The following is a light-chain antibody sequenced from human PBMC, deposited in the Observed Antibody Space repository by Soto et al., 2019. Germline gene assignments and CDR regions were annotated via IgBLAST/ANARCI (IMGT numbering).Light chain of an antibody. J-gene: IGKJ3*01. CDR2: AAS. CDR3: QKYDSAPLT. Sequence: DIQMTQSPSSLSASVGDRVTITCRANQDISNYLAWYQQKPGKVPKLLIYAASTLQSGVPSRFSGSESGTDFTLTISSLQTEDGATYYCQKYDSAPLTFGTGTQVDIK. V-gene: IGKV1-27*01. CDR1: QDISNY.